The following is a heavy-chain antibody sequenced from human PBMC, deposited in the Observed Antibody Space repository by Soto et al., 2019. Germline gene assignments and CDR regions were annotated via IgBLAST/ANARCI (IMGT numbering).Heavy chain of an antibody. CDR3: ASSQGSSTSLEIYYYYYYGMDV. J-gene: IGHJ6*02. V-gene: IGHV1-69*01. Sequence: QVQLVQSGAEVKKPGSSVKVSCKASGGTFSSYAISWVRQAPGQGLEWMGGIIPISGTANYAQKFQGRVTNTAQESTSTAYMELSSLRSEDTAVYYCASSQGSSTSLEIYYYYYYGMDVWGQGTTVTVSS. D-gene: IGHD2-2*01. CDR1: GGTFSSYA. CDR2: IIPISGTA.